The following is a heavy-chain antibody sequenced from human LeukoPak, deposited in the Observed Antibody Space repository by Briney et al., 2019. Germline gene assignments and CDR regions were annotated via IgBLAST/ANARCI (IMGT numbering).Heavy chain of an antibody. Sequence: PGRSLRLSCTASGFTFGDYAMSWFRQAPGKGLEWVANIKQDGSEKYYVDSVKGRFTISRDNAKNSLYLQMNSLRAEDTAVYYCARAEYYDILTGYSQLYYYYGMDVWGQGTTVTVSS. V-gene: IGHV3-7*01. CDR2: IKQDGSEK. CDR3: ARAEYYDILTGYSQLYYYYGMDV. J-gene: IGHJ6*02. D-gene: IGHD3-9*01. CDR1: GFTFGDYA.